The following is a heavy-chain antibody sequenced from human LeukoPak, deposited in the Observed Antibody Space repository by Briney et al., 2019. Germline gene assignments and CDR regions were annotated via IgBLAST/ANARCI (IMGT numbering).Heavy chain of an antibody. Sequence: SETLSLTCTVSGGSISGYYWSWIRQSPGKGLEWIGSIYYTGTTAYNPSLGSRVTISVDRSNNQFSLRLTSVTAADTALYYCARLHSSRAEEFDPWGQGTLVTVSS. CDR3: ARLHSSRAEEFDP. J-gene: IGHJ5*02. CDR1: GGSISGYY. CDR2: IYYTGTT. V-gene: IGHV4-59*01.